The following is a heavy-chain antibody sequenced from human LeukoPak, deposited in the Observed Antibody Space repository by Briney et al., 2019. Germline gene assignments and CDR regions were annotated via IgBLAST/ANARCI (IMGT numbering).Heavy chain of an antibody. CDR3: ARVLRGTSTESTDAFDV. Sequence: PSETLSLTCAVYGGSFSGHYWSWSRQPPGKGLEWISEINHSGNTHNNPSLKRRVTISVDTAKNQFSLRLSSVTAADTAVYFCARVLRGTSTESTDAFDVWGQGTMVTVSS. CDR1: GGSFSGHY. J-gene: IGHJ3*01. CDR2: INHSGNT. D-gene: IGHD3-16*01. V-gene: IGHV4-34*01.